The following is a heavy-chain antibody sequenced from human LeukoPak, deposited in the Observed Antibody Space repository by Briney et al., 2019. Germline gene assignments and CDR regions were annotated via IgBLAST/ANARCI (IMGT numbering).Heavy chain of an antibody. CDR2: IYYSGST. V-gene: IGHV4-30-4*01. Sequence: PSETLSLTCTVSGGSISSGDYYWSWIRQPPGKGLEWIGYIYYSGSTYYNPSLKSRVTISVDTSKNQFSLKLSSVTAADTAVYYCARGGDYYDSSGYPWDYWGQGTLVTVSS. CDR3: ARGGDYYDSSGYPWDY. J-gene: IGHJ4*02. D-gene: IGHD3-22*01. CDR1: GGSISSGDYY.